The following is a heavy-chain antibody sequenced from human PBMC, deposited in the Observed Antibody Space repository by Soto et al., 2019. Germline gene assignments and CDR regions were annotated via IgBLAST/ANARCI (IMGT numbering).Heavy chain of an antibody. CDR3: ARKNDYGDFDY. D-gene: IGHD4-17*01. CDR1: GYTFTSYG. J-gene: IGHJ4*02. CDR2: ISAYSGNT. V-gene: IGHV1-18*01. Sequence: GASVKVSCKASGYTFTSYGISWVRQAPGQGLEWMGWISAYSGNTNYAQKLQGRVTMTTDTSTSTAYMDLRSLRSDDTAVYYCARKNDYGDFDYWGQGTQVTVSS.